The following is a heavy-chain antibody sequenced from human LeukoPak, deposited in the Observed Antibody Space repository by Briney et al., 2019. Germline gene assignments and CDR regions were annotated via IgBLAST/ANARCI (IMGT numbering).Heavy chain of an antibody. Sequence: SETPSLTCTVSGGAIRSHYWNWIRQPAGKGLEWIGRIYSSGYTNDNPFLKSRITMSVDMSKNQFSLRLNSVTAADTAVYYCARGEHSVDSWGQGMLVTVSS. CDR1: GGAIRSHY. V-gene: IGHV4-4*07. J-gene: IGHJ4*02. D-gene: IGHD1/OR15-1a*01. CDR3: ARGEHSVDS. CDR2: IYSSGYT.